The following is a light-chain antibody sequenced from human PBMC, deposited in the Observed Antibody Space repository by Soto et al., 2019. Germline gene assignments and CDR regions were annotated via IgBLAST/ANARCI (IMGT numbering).Light chain of an antibody. CDR3: QQRSNWPLYT. V-gene: IGKV3-11*01. Sequence: IVLTQSPATLSLSPGERATLSCRASQSVSSYLAWYPQKPGQAPRLLIYDASNRATGIPARFSGSGSGTDFTLTISSLEPEDFAVSYCQQRSNWPLYTIGQGTKLEIK. CDR1: QSVSSY. CDR2: DAS. J-gene: IGKJ2*01.